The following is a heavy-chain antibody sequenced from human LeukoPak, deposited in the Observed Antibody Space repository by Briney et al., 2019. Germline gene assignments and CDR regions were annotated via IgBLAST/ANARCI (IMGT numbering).Heavy chain of an antibody. CDR2: IYYSEST. J-gene: IGHJ4*02. CDR3: ARQGRATVTSSFDY. V-gene: IGHV4-39*01. D-gene: IGHD4-17*01. Sequence: SGTLSLTCTVSGGSISSSSYSWGWLRQPPGKGLEWIGTIYYSESTYYKPSLKSRVTISVDTSKNQSSLKLSSVTAADTAVYYCARQGRATVTSSFDYWGQGTLVTVSS. CDR1: GGSISSSSYS.